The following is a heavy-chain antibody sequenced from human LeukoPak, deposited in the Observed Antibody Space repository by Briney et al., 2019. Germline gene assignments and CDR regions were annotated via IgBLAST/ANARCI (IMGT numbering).Heavy chain of an antibody. V-gene: IGHV4-38-2*02. J-gene: IGHJ4*02. CDR3: ARVGGYDILTGYYPLPFYC. CDR1: GYSISSGYY. CDR2: IYHSAST. D-gene: IGHD3-9*01. Sequence: PSETLSLICSASGYSISSGYYWGWIRPLPGKGLWWIGSIYHSASTPYNPSLKSRVTISVDTSKNQFPLKMSSVTAADTAVYYCARVGGYDILTGYYPLPFYCWGQGTLVTVST.